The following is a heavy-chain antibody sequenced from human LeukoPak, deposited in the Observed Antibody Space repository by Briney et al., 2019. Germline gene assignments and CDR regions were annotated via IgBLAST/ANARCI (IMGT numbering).Heavy chain of an antibody. D-gene: IGHD3-22*01. V-gene: IGHV3-33*01. J-gene: IGHJ4*02. CDR3: ARASGYYYDSSGSTTDDY. CDR2: IWYDGSNK. CDR1: GFTFSSYG. Sequence: GGSLRLSCAASGFTFSSYGMHWVRQAPGKGLEWVAVIWYDGSNKYYADSVKGRFTISRDNSKNTLYLQMNSLRAEDTATYYCARASGYYYDSSGSTTDDYWGQGTLVTVSS.